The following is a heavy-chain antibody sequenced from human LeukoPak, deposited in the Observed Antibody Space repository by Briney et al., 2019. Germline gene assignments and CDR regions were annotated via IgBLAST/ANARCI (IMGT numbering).Heavy chain of an antibody. D-gene: IGHD3-16*01. CDR2: IRSKTRGKTT. CDR3: TRFVPYLDY. Sequence: PGGSLRLSCTASGFTFGDHAMSWVRQAPGKGLEWVGFIRSKTRGKTTEYAASVKGRFTISRDDSKNIAYLQMNSLKTEDTAIYYCTRFVPYLDYWGQGTLVTVSS. J-gene: IGHJ4*02. V-gene: IGHV3-49*04. CDR1: GFTFGDHA.